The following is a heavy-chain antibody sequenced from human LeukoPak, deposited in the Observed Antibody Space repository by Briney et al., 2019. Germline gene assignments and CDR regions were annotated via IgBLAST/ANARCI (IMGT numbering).Heavy chain of an antibody. D-gene: IGHD2-21*02. Sequence: ASVKVSCKASGYTFTSYAMHWVRQATGQGREWMGGMNPNSGNKGFGQKFQGRVTMTRDTSISTAYMELSSLRSEDTAVYYCARVFCSGGDCYRYFDYWGQGTLVTVSS. J-gene: IGHJ4*02. CDR3: ARVFCSGGDCYRYFDY. CDR1: GYTFTSYA. CDR2: MNPNSGNK. V-gene: IGHV1-8*02.